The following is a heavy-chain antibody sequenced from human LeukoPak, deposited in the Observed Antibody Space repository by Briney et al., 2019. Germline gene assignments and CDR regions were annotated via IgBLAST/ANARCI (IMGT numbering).Heavy chain of an antibody. J-gene: IGHJ1*01. CDR3: ARGRYCSGGSCYAEYFQH. CDR2: TYYRSKWYN. CDR1: GDSFSSNSAA. D-gene: IGHD2-15*01. Sequence: SQTLSLTCAISGDSFSSNSAAWNWIRQSPSRGLEWLGRTYYRSKWYNDYAVSVKSRITINPDTSKNQFSLQLNSVTPEDTAVYYCARGRYCSGGSCYAEYFQHWGQGTLVTVSS. V-gene: IGHV6-1*01.